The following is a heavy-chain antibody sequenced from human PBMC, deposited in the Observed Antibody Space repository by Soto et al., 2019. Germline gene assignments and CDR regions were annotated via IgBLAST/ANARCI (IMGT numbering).Heavy chain of an antibody. CDR2: IYYSGST. J-gene: IGHJ4*02. CDR1: GGSISSGGYY. CDR3: ARSVEMATITHYFDY. Sequence: QVQLQESGPGLVKPSQTLSLTCTVSGGSISSGGYYWSWIRQHPGKGLEWIGYIYYSGSTYYNPSLKSRVTISVDTSKSHFSLKLSSVTAADTAVYYCARSVEMATITHYFDYWGQGTLVTVSS. V-gene: IGHV4-31*03. D-gene: IGHD5-12*01.